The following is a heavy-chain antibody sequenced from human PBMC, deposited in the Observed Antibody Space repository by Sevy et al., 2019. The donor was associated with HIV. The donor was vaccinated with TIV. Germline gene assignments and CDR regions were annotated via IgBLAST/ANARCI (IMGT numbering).Heavy chain of an antibody. D-gene: IGHD3-3*01. Sequence: GGSLRLSCAASGFTLSTTWMTWVRQAPGKGLEWVANINQDGGAKYYVDSVKGRFTISRDNTKNSLYLQMRSLRVEDTAVYYCTTSFGVIAGDDFDYWAKEPWSPSPQ. J-gene: IGHJ4*01. CDR1: GFTLSTTW. V-gene: IGHV3-7*01. CDR2: INQDGGAK. CDR3: TTSFGVIAGDDFDY.